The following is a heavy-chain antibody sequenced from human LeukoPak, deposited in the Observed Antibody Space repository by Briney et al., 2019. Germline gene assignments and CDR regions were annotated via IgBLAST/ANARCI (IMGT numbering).Heavy chain of an antibody. CDR3: ARGNYNAWGVSYYMDV. CDR2: FDPEDGET. D-gene: IGHD1-7*01. V-gene: IGHV1-24*01. J-gene: IGHJ6*03. CDR1: GYTLTELS. Sequence: ASVKVSCKVSGYTLTELSMHWVRQAPGKGLEWMGGFDPEDGETIYTQKFQGRVTMTEDTSTDTAYMELSSLRSEDTAVYYCARGNYNAWGVSYYMDVWGKGTTVTFAS.